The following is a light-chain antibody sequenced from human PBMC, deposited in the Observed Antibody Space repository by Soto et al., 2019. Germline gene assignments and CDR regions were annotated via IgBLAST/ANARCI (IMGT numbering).Light chain of an antibody. CDR1: SSDVGGYNY. J-gene: IGLJ1*01. CDR3: GSYTSSSNLV. Sequence: QSALTQPAYVSGSPGQSITISCTGTSSDVGGYNYVSWYQQHPGKAPKVMISEVSNRPSGVSNRFSASKSGNKASLTISVLQAEDEADYCCGSYTSSSNLVFGPGTKLTVL. CDR2: EVS. V-gene: IGLV2-14*01.